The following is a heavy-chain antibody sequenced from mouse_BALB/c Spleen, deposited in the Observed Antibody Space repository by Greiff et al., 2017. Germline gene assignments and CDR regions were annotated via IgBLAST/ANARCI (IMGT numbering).Heavy chain of an antibody. Sequence: EVKLMESGGGLVQPGGSRKLSCAASGFTFSSFGMHWVRQAPEKGLEWVAYISSGSSTIYYADTVKGRFTISRDNPKNTLFLQMTSLRSEDTAMYYCARTYYRYGVDYWGQGTTLTVSS. D-gene: IGHD2-14*01. CDR3: ARTYYRYGVDY. CDR1: GFTFSSFG. CDR2: ISSGSSTI. J-gene: IGHJ2*01. V-gene: IGHV5-17*02.